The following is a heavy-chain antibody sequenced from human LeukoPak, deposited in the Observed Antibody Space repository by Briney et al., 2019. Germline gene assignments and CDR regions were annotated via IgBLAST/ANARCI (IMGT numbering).Heavy chain of an antibody. D-gene: IGHD2-2*03. Sequence: GGSLRLSCAASGFTFSSYAMSWVRQAPGKGLEWVSAISRSGPYTFYTDSVKGRFTISRDSSKNTLYLQMNSLRAEDTALYYCAKHGYCSGISCFFNFWGQGTQVTVSS. J-gene: IGHJ4*02. CDR3: AKHGYCSGISCFFNF. CDR2: ISRSGPYT. CDR1: GFTFSSYA. V-gene: IGHV3-23*01.